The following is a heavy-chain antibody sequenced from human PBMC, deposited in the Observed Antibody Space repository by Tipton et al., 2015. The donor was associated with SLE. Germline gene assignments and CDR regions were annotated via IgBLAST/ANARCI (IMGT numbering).Heavy chain of an antibody. CDR1: GFTFSSYA. D-gene: IGHD6-6*01. CDR3: AKAVARPNYFDY. J-gene: IGHJ4*02. V-gene: IGHV3-23*03. CDR2: IYSGGSST. Sequence: SLRLSCAASGFTFSSYAMSWVRQAPGKGLEWVSVIYSGGSSTYYADSVKGRFTISRDNSKNTLYLQMNSLRAEDTAVYYCAKAVARPNYFDYWGQGTLVTVSS.